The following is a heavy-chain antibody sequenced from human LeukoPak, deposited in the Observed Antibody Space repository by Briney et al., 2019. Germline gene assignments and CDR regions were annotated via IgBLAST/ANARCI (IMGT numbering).Heavy chain of an antibody. CDR1: GFTFSTYP. J-gene: IGHJ4*02. Sequence: GGSLRLSCAASGFTFSTYPMSWVRQAPGKGLEWVSSISSSNIYKYYADSVKGRFTISRDNAKNSLYLQMNSLRAEDTAVYYCANSRYDSSGYYGIIGYWGQGTLVTVSS. CDR3: ANSRYDSSGYYGIIGY. D-gene: IGHD3-22*01. CDR2: ISSSNIYK. V-gene: IGHV3-21*01.